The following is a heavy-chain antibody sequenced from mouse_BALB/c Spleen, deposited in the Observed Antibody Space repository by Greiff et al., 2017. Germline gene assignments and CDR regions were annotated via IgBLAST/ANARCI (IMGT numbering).Heavy chain of an antibody. Sequence: EVQLQQSGAELVKPGASVKLSCTASGFNIKDTYMHWVKQRPEQGLEWIGRIDPANGNTKYDPKFQGKATITADTSSNTAYLQLSSLTSEDTAVYYCAREDDYPWFAYWGQGTLVTVAA. J-gene: IGHJ3*01. V-gene: IGHV14-3*02. CDR3: AREDDYPWFAY. CDR2: IDPANGNT. CDR1: GFNIKDTY. D-gene: IGHD2-4*01.